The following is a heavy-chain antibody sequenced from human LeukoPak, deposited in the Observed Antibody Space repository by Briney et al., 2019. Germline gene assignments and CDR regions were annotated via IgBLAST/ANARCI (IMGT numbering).Heavy chain of an antibody. CDR2: IIPIFGTA. CDR3: ARGRSIVVVPAAFDY. CDR1: GGTFSSYT. J-gene: IGHJ4*02. Sequence: SVTVSCKASGGTFSSYTISWVRQAPGQGLEWMGGIIPIFGTANYAQKFQGRVTITADESTSTAYMELSSLRSEDTAVYYCARGRSIVVVPAAFDYWGQGTLVTGSS. V-gene: IGHV1-69*13. D-gene: IGHD2-2*01.